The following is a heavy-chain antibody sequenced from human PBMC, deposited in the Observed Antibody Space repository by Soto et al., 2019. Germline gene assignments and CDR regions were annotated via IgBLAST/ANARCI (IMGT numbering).Heavy chain of an antibody. V-gene: IGHV3-48*02. J-gene: IGHJ6*02. CDR1: GFTFSSYS. CDR3: ARDSSSAFWYYGMDV. CDR2: ISSSSSNM. Sequence: PGGSLRLSCAASGFTFSSYSMNWVRQAPGKGLEWVSYISSSSSNMYYADSVKGRFTMSRDNAKNSLYLQMNSLRDEDTAVYYCARDSSSAFWYYGMDVWGQGPTVTVS. D-gene: IGHD6-19*01.